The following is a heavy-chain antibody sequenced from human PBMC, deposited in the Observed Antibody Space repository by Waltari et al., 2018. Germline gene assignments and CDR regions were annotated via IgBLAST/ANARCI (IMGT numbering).Heavy chain of an antibody. Sequence: QVQLLQSGDEVKKPGASVKVSCQASGYTFTGYYMHWVRQAPGQGLEWSGRINPNSGGTDYAQKFLCRVTMTRDTSTSTAYMELSSLTSDDTAVYYCARIPAWYGEILNYWGQGTLVTVSS. CDR1: GYTFTGYY. CDR2: INPNSGGT. V-gene: IGHV1-2*06. CDR3: ARIPAWYGEILNY. J-gene: IGHJ4*02. D-gene: IGHD3-10*01.